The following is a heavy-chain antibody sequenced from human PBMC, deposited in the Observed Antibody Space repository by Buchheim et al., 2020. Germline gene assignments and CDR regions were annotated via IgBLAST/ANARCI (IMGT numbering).Heavy chain of an antibody. D-gene: IGHD2-2*01. CDR1: GGSFSGYY. V-gene: IGHV4-34*01. Sequence: QVQLQQWGAGLLKPSETLSLTCAVYGGSFSGYYWSWIRQPPGKGLEWIGEINHNGSTNYNPSLKSRVPLSLETSKNQFSLKLSSVTAADTAVYYCARGVTSPKLYCSSSSCPRDFDYWGQGTL. CDR3: ARGVTSPKLYCSSSSCPRDFDY. J-gene: IGHJ4*02. CDR2: INHNGST.